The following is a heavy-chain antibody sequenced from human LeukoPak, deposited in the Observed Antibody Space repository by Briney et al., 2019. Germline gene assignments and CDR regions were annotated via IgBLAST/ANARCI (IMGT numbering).Heavy chain of an antibody. V-gene: IGHV1-2*02. CDR2: INPNGGNT. CDR3: ARLAAPPS. D-gene: IGHD6-13*01. J-gene: IGHJ5*02. CDR1: GYTFTNYY. Sequence: ASVKMSCKASGYTFTNYYLHWVRQAPGQGLEWMGWINPNGGNTNYAQKFQGRVTMTRDTSISTAYMELSSLRSGDTAVYYCARLAAPPSWGQGTLVTVSS.